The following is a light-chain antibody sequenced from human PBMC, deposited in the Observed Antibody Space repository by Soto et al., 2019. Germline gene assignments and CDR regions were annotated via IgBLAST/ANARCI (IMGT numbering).Light chain of an antibody. CDR3: QHFSNYPIT. CDR2: DAS. Sequence: AIELTQSPSSLSASVGDRVTITCRASQAISSALAWYQHRPDKAPRLLVYDASTLESGVPSRFSGSGSGTDFTLTISSLQPEDFVTYYCQHFSNYPITFGQGTRLEIK. CDR1: QAISSA. V-gene: IGKV1D-13*01. J-gene: IGKJ5*01.